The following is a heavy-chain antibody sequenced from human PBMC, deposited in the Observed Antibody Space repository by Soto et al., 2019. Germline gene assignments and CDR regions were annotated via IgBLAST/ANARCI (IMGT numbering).Heavy chain of an antibody. D-gene: IGHD3-10*01. CDR2: IGATGSTT. Sequence: EVQLLESGGGLVQPGGSLRLSCAASGFTFSSYAMNWVRQAPGKGLEWVSAIGATGSTTYYADSVKGRFTISRDNSKNTLYLQVKSLRAADTAVYYCSKSVSGSYFGGYYFDYWGQGTLVAVSS. CDR3: SKSVSGSYFGGYYFDY. CDR1: GFTFSSYA. V-gene: IGHV3-23*01. J-gene: IGHJ4*02.